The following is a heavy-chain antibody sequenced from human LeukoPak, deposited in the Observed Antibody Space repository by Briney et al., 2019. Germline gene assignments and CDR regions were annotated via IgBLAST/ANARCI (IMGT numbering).Heavy chain of an antibody. D-gene: IGHD3-16*02. J-gene: IGHJ4*02. CDR1: GYTFTSYA. CDR3: ARAFQSLGGLSLPDY. CDR2: IHPSTGNP. V-gene: IGHV7-4-1*02. Sequence: GASVKVSCKASGYTFTSYAMNWVRQAPGQGLEWMGWIHPSTGNPTYAQGFTGRFVFSLDTSVSTTYLQTSSLKAEDTAVYFCARAFQSLGGLSLPDYWGQGTLVTVSS.